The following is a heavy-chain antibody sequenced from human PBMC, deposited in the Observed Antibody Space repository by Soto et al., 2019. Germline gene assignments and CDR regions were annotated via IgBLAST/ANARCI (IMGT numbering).Heavy chain of an antibody. D-gene: IGHD6-13*01. V-gene: IGHV3-74*01. CDR1: GFSFSNNW. CDR3: ARFDIAAPPPI. J-gene: IGHJ3*02. Sequence: EVQLVESGGGLVQPGGSLRLSCVASGFSFSNNWMHWVRHAPGKGPVWVSRISADGSDTHYADSVQGRFTISKDNAKNTLYLQMNTLSVEDAAVYYFARFDIAAPPPIWGQGTMVTVSS. CDR2: ISADGSDT.